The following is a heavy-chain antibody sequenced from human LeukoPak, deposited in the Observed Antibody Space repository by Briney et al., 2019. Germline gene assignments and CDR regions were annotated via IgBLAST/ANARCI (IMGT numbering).Heavy chain of an antibody. CDR2: IYPGDSDT. Sequence: GESLKISCKGSGYSFTSYWVGWVRQMPGKGLEWMGIIYPGDSDTRYSPSFQGQVTISADKSISTAYLQWSSLKASDTAMYYCARLRGDPNSSGWSEFPFFDYWGQGTLVTVSS. D-gene: IGHD6-19*01. CDR3: ARLRGDPNSSGWSEFPFFDY. CDR1: GYSFTSYW. V-gene: IGHV5-51*01. J-gene: IGHJ4*02.